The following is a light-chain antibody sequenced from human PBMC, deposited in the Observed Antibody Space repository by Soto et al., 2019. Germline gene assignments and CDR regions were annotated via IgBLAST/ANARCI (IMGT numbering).Light chain of an antibody. CDR2: DVS. CDR1: TSDADGYNY. Sequence: QSVLTQPASAYGSPGQSITISCTGTTSDADGYNYVSWYQQHPGKAPRLMIYDVSNRPSGVSNRFSGSKSGNTASLTISGLQAEDEADYYCSSYTSSSLVVFGRGTKLTVL. V-gene: IGLV2-14*01. CDR3: SSYTSSSLVV. J-gene: IGLJ2*01.